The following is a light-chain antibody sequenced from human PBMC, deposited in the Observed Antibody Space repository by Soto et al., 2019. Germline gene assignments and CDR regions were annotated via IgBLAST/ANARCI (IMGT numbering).Light chain of an antibody. CDR2: DVT. CDR3: SSYSSISTVV. Sequence: QSALTQPASVSGSPGQSITISCTGTSGDVGGYNYVFWYQQYAGKAPKLIIYDVTNRPSGVSNRFSGSKSGNTASLTISGLXXXXXXXYYCSSYSSISTVVFGGGTKLTVL. J-gene: IGLJ2*01. CDR1: SGDVGGYNY. V-gene: IGLV2-14*01.